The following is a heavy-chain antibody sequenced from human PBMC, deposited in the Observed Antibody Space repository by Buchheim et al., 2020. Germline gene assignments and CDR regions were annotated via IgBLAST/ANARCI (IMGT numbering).Heavy chain of an antibody. Sequence: EVQLVESGGGLVKPGGSLRLSCAASGFTFSSYSMNWVRQAPGKGLEWVSSISSSRSYIYYADSVKGRFTISRDNAKNSLYLQMNSLRAEDTAVYYCASPGREGYNRSGYWGQGTL. CDR3: ASPGREGYNRSGY. CDR1: GFTFSSYS. V-gene: IGHV3-21*01. J-gene: IGHJ4*02. D-gene: IGHD5-24*01. CDR2: ISSSRSYI.